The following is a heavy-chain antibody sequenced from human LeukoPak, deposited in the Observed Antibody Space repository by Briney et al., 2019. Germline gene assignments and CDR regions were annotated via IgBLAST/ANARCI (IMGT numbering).Heavy chain of an antibody. D-gene: IGHD4-17*01. Sequence: GASVKVSRKASGYTFTSYGISWVRQAPGQGLEWMGWISAYNGNTDYAQKLQGRVTMTTDTSTSTAYMELSSLRSEDTAVYYCARDRRVMGDGDYDPAFDYWGRGTLVTVSS. V-gene: IGHV1-18*01. CDR2: ISAYNGNT. CDR3: ARDRRVMGDGDYDPAFDY. J-gene: IGHJ4*02. CDR1: GYTFTSYG.